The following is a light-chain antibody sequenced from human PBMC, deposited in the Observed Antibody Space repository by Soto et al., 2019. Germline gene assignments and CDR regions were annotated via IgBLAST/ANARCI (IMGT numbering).Light chain of an antibody. Sequence: IQLTQSPSSLSASVGDRVTITCRASQGISSYLAWYQQKPGKAPKLLIYAASPLQSGVPSRFGGSGSGTDVTLTSSRLQPEDFATYYCQQLNSYPRTFGPGTKVDIK. CDR3: QQLNSYPRT. J-gene: IGKJ3*01. V-gene: IGKV1-9*01. CDR1: QGISSY. CDR2: AAS.